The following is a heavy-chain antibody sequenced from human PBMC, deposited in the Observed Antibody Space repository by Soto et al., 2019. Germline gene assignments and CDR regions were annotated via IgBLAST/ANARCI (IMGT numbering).Heavy chain of an antibody. J-gene: IGHJ6*03. V-gene: IGHV3-33*01. CDR3: VIDREKDVHGYYYDTEV. Sequence: LKTTRKGLEWVSVIRDDGSNKYYADSVKGRFTISRDNSKNTLYLQMNSLRAEDTAVYYCVIDREKDVHGYYYDTEVRRKGTTVPVS. CDR2: IRDDGSNK. D-gene: IGHD3-10*01.